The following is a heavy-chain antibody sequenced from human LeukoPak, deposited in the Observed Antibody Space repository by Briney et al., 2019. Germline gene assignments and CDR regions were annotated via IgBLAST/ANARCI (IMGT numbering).Heavy chain of an antibody. Sequence: SVRVSCKASGGTFSSYAISWVRQAPGQGPEWMGGIIPIFGTANYAQKFQGRVTITTDESTSTAYMELSSLRSEDTAVYYCARELSRACGGDCPGFFDYWGQGTLVTVSS. CDR1: GGTFSSYA. V-gene: IGHV1-69*05. CDR2: IIPIFGTA. D-gene: IGHD2-21*01. CDR3: ARELSRACGGDCPGFFDY. J-gene: IGHJ4*02.